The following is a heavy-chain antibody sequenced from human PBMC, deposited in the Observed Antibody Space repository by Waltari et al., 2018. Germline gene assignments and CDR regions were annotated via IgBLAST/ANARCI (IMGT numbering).Heavy chain of an antibody. CDR2: IHHSGAT. D-gene: IGHD3-16*02. CDR3: ARRVTLSGFDF. J-gene: IGHJ4*01. CDR1: GGSMNRGDDN. Sequence: QMQLQESGPRLVKPSQTLSLTCTVSGGSMNRGDDNWNWIRQQPGKGPEWIGYIHHSGATYFNPSLQSRLSMSVDTSKNQFSLRLTSVTAADTAIYYCARRVTLSGFDFWGQGTLVTVSS. V-gene: IGHV4-31*03.